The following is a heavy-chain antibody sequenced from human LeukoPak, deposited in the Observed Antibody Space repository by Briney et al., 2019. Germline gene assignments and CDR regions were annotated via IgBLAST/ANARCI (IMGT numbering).Heavy chain of an antibody. J-gene: IGHJ3*02. Sequence: VGSLRLSCAASGLTFSIYAMHWVRQAPGKGLEWVAVISYDGTKKYYADSVKGRFTISRDNAKNSLYLQMNSLRAEDTAVYYCASIRVRGAFDIWGQGTMVTVSS. CDR2: ISYDGTKK. CDR3: ASIRVRGAFDI. V-gene: IGHV3-30*04. CDR1: GLTFSIYA.